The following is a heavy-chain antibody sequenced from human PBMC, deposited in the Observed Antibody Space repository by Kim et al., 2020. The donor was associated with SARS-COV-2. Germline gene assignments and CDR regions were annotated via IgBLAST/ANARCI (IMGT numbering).Heavy chain of an antibody. CDR3: ASHVIIAAAGPINWFDP. Sequence: SETLSLTCTVSGGSISSSSYYWGWIRQPPGKGLEWIGSIYYSGSTYYNPSLKSRVTISVDTSKNQFSLKMSSVTAADTAVYYCASHVIIAAAGPINWFDPWGQGTLGTVSS. J-gene: IGHJ5*02. D-gene: IGHD6-13*01. V-gene: IGHV4-39*01. CDR2: IYYSGST. CDR1: GGSISSSSYY.